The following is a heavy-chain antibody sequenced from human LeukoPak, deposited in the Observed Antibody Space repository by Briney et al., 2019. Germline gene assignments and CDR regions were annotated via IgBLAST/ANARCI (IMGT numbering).Heavy chain of an antibody. V-gene: IGHV3-23*01. CDR1: GFTFSSYA. CDR2: LSGSGDST. CDR3: ARRYFVSGSYYTDY. Sequence: PGGSLRLSCAASGFTFSSYAMSWVRQAPGKGLEWVSSLSGSGDSTYYADSVKGRFTISRDNSKNTVYLQMNSLRAEDTAVYYCARRYFVSGSYYTDYWGQGTLVTVSS. D-gene: IGHD3-10*01. J-gene: IGHJ4*02.